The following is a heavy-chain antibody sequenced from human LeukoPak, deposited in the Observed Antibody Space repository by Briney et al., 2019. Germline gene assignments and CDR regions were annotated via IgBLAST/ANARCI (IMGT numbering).Heavy chain of an antibody. J-gene: IGHJ6*03. CDR1: GYTFTAYY. CDR2: IYPNGGAT. V-gene: IGHV1-2*02. Sequence: GASVKVSCKASGYTFTAYYMHWVRQAPGQGLDWMGWIYPNGGATYHAQKFQGRVTMTRDTSISTAYLEMNELRSDDTAVYYCARSLPDYYYYMDVWGKGTTVTVSS. CDR3: ARSLPDYYYYMDV.